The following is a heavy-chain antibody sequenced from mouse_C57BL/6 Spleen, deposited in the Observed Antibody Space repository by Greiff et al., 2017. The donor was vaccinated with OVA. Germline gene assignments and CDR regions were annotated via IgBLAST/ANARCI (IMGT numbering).Heavy chain of an antibody. CDR3: ARSGLYSNYYFDY. CDR1: GYTFTSYD. D-gene: IGHD2-5*01. V-gene: IGHV1-85*01. J-gene: IGHJ2*01. Sequence: VQLQQSGPELVKPGASVKLSCKASGYTFTSYDINWVKQRPGQGLEWIGRIYPRDGSTKYNEKFKGKATLTVDTSSSTAYMELHSLTSEDSAVYFCARSGLYSNYYFDYWGQGTTLTVSS. CDR2: IYPRDGST.